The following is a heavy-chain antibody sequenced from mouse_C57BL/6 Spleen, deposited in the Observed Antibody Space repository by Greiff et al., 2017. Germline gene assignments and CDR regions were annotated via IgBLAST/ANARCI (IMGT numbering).Heavy chain of an antibody. V-gene: IGHV1-82*01. CDR2: IYPGDGDT. Sequence: VMLVESGPELVKPGASVKISCKASGYAFSSSWMNWVKQRPGKGLEWIGRIYPGDGDTNYNGKFKGKATLTADKSSSTAYMQLSSLTSEDSAVYFCARTYGSSLFDYWGQGTTLTVSS. D-gene: IGHD1-1*01. CDR3: ARTYGSSLFDY. J-gene: IGHJ2*01. CDR1: GYAFSSSW.